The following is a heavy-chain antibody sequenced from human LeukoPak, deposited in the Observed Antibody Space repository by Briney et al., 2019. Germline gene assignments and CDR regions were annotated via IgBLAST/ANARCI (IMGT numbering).Heavy chain of an antibody. Sequence: SETLSLTCTVSGGSISSYYWSWIRQPPGKGLEWIGYIYYSGSTNYNPSFKSRVTISVDTSKNQFSLKLSSVTAADTAVYYCARGRSLAYDFWSGYLDYFDYWGQGTLVTVSS. CDR1: GGSISSYY. V-gene: IGHV4-59*01. J-gene: IGHJ4*02. CDR3: ARGRSLAYDFWSGYLDYFDY. CDR2: IYYSGST. D-gene: IGHD3-3*01.